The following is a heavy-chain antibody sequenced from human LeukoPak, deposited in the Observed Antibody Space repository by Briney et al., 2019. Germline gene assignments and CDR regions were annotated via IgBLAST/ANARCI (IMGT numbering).Heavy chain of an antibody. CDR1: GGSTGSYY. D-gene: IGHD2-8*02. CDR2: IYYRGNI. Sequence: PSETLSLTCTVSGGSTGSYYWSWIRQPPGKGLEWIGYIYYRGNINYNPSLKSRVTISVDTSKNQFSLKLNSVTAADTAVYHCARHAAWSPYDYWGQGTLVTVSS. J-gene: IGHJ4*02. V-gene: IGHV4-59*08. CDR3: ARHAAWSPYDY.